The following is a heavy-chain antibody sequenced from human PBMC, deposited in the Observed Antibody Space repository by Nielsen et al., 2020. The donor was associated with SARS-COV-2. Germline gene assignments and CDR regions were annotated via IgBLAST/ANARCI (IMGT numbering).Heavy chain of an antibody. CDR3: AKISYPGDY. J-gene: IGHJ4*02. Sequence: SLKISCAASGFTFDDYAMHWVRQAPGKGLEWVSGISWNSGSIGYADSVRGRFTISRDNAKNSLYLQMNSLRAEDTALYYCAKISYPGDYWGQGTLVTVSS. CDR1: GFTFDDYA. CDR2: ISWNSGSI. V-gene: IGHV3-9*01. D-gene: IGHD3-3*01.